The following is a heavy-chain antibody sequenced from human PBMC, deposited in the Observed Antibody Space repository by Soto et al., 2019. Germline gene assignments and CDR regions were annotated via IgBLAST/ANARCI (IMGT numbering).Heavy chain of an antibody. CDR2: IYYRGTT. D-gene: IGHD2-15*01. CDR1: GGSISSSGYF. V-gene: IGHV4-39*01. CDR3: ARRKQCSGDTCWQLFDY. Sequence: SETLSLTCTVSGGSISSSGYFWVWIRQPPGKGLEWIGNIYYRGTTYYNPSLKSRVTISVDTSKNQFSLKLSSVTAADTAVYYCARRKQCSGDTCWQLFDYWGQGTLVTVSS. J-gene: IGHJ4*02.